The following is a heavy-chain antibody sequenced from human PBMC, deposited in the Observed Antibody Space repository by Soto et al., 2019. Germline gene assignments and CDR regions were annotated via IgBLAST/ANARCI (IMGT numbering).Heavy chain of an antibody. J-gene: IGHJ6*02. CDR1: GYSFTSYW. CDR3: ARRGGSSGYYRDYYYYGMYV. Sequence: GESLKISCKGSGYSFTSYWISWVRQMPGKGLEWMGRIDPSDSYTNYSPSFQGHVTISADKSISTAYLQWSSLKASDTAMYYCARRGGSSGYYRDYYYYGMYVWGQGTTVTVSS. CDR2: IDPSDSYT. D-gene: IGHD3-22*01. V-gene: IGHV5-10-1*01.